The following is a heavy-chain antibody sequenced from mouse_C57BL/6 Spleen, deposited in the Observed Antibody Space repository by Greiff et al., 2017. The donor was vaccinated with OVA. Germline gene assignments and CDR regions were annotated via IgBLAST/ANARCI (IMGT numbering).Heavy chain of an antibody. Sequence: EVQLQQSGPELVKPGASVKISCKASGYTFTDYYMNWVKQSHGKSLEWIGDINPNNGGTSYNQKFKGKATLTVDKSSRTAYMELRSLTSEDSAGYYCATGRDSWFAYWGQGTLVTVSA. V-gene: IGHV1-26*01. J-gene: IGHJ3*01. CDR3: ATGRDSWFAY. CDR1: GYTFTDYY. CDR2: INPNNGGT. D-gene: IGHD3-1*01.